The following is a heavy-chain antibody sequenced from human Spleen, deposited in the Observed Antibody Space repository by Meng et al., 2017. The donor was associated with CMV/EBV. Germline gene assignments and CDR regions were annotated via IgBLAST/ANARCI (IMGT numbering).Heavy chain of an antibody. J-gene: IGHJ1*01. V-gene: IGHV4-39*01. D-gene: IGHD4-23*01. CDR1: GGSISSSSYY. CDR2: IFYSGST. CDR3: ATVGYAGNPRPFQH. Sequence: SETLSLTCAVSGGSISSSSYYWGWIRQPPGKGLEWIASIFYSGSTYYNPSLKSRVTISVDTSKRQFSLQLKSVTAADTALYFCATVGYAGNPRPFQHWGQGTLVTVSS.